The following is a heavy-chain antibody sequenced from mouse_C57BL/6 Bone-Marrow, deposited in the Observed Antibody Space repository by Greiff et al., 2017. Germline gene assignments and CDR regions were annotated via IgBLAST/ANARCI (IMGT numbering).Heavy chain of an antibody. Sequence: EVQRVESGEGLVKPGGSLKLSCAASGFTFSSYAMSWVRQTPEKRLEWVAYISSGGDYIYYADTVKGRFTLSRDNARNTLYLQMRSLKSEDTAMYYCTRDRDYAFAYWGQGTLVTVSA. J-gene: IGHJ3*01. V-gene: IGHV5-9-1*02. CDR1: GFTFSSYA. CDR3: TRDRDYAFAY. CDR2: ISSGGDYI. D-gene: IGHD1-1*01.